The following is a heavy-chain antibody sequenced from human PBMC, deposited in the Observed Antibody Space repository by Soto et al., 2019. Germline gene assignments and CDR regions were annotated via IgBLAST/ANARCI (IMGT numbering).Heavy chain of an antibody. V-gene: IGHV3-74*01. CDR1: GFTFSSYW. D-gene: IGHD2-2*01. CDR3: ARDMAGEYCSSTSCLYYGMDV. J-gene: IGHJ6*02. Sequence: GGSLRLSCAASGFTFSSYWMHWVRQAPGKGLVWVSRINSDGSSTSYADSVKGRFTISRDNAKNTLYLQMNSLRAEDTAVYYCARDMAGEYCSSTSCLYYGMDVWGQGTTVTVSS. CDR2: INSDGSST.